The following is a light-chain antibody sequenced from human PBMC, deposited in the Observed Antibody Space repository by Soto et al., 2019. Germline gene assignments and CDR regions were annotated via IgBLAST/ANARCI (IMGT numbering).Light chain of an antibody. CDR1: SSNIGKNY. Sequence: QSVLTQPPSASGTPGQRVTISCSGSSSNIGKNYVYWYQQFPGMAPKVLIFDNNQRPSGVPGRFSGSKAGTSASLAIRGLRSEDEADYYCATWDDSLSGSYVFGSGTKLTVL. J-gene: IGLJ1*01. CDR2: DNN. CDR3: ATWDDSLSGSYV. V-gene: IGLV1-47*02.